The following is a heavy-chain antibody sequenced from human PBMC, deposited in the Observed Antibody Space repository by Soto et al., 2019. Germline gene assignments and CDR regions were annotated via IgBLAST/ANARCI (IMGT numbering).Heavy chain of an antibody. CDR2: ISSSSSTI. D-gene: IGHD3-22*01. CDR1: GFTFSSYS. Sequence: HPGGSLRLSCAASGFTFSSYSMNWVRQAPGKGLEWVSYISSSSSTIYYADSVKGRFTISRDNAKNSLYLQMNSLRDEDTAVYYCARVDYDSSGYLGDYWGQGTLVTVSS. CDR3: ARVDYDSSGYLGDY. J-gene: IGHJ4*02. V-gene: IGHV3-48*02.